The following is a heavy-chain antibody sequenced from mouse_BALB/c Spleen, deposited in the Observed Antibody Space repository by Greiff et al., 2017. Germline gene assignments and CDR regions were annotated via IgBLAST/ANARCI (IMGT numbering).Heavy chain of an antibody. CDR3: GRGSPAY. J-gene: IGHJ3*01. V-gene: IGHV10-1*02. CDR1: GFTFNTYA. CDR2: IRSKSNNYAT. Sequence: EVQLLESGGGLVQPSGSLKLSCAASGFTFNTYAMNWVRQAPGKGLEWVARIRSKSNNYATYYADSVKDRFTISSDDSQSMLYLQMNNLKTEDTAMYDGGRGSPAYWGQGTLVTVSA.